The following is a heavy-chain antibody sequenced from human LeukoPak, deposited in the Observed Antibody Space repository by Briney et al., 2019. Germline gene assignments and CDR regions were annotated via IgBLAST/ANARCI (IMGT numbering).Heavy chain of an antibody. CDR2: INHSGST. V-gene: IGHV4-34*01. CDR3: ARHQAGVPYYYED. D-gene: IGHD3-22*01. Sequence: SSETLSLTCAVYGGSFSGYYWSWIRQPPGKGLEWIGEINHSGSTNYNPSLKSRVTISVDTSKNQFSLKLSSVTAADTAVYYCARHQAGVPYYYEDWGQGTLVTVSS. J-gene: IGHJ4*02. CDR1: GGSFSGYY.